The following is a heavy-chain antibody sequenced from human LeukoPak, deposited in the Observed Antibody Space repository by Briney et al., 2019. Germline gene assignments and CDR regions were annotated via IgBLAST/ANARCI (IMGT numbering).Heavy chain of an antibody. CDR3: ARDFFTIFGVVQRKEHYMDV. D-gene: IGHD3-3*01. V-gene: IGHV4-38-2*02. CDR2: IYYSGST. Sequence: PSETLSLTCTVSGYSISSGYDWGWIRQPPGKGLKWIGSIYYSGSTYYNPSLKSRVTISVDTSKNQLSLKLSSVTAADTAVYYCARDFFTIFGVVQRKEHYMDVWGKGTTVTVSS. J-gene: IGHJ6*03. CDR1: GYSISSGYD.